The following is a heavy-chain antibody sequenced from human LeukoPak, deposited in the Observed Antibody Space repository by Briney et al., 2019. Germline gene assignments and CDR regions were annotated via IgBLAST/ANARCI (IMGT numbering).Heavy chain of an antibody. CDR3: ARVKYSSGWRSFDI. D-gene: IGHD6-19*01. Sequence: TSETLSLTCAVSGGSISSSNWWSWVRQPPGKGLEWIGEIYHSGSTNYNPSLKSRVTISVDKSKNQFSLKLSSVTAADTAVYYCARVKYSSGWRSFDIWGQGTMVTVSS. V-gene: IGHV4-4*02. J-gene: IGHJ3*02. CDR2: IYHSGST. CDR1: GGSISSSNW.